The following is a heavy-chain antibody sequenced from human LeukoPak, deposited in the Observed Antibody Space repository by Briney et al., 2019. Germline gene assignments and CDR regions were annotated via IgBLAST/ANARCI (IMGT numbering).Heavy chain of an antibody. CDR3: AKDRTIFGVVIIGHWFDP. V-gene: IGHV3-23*01. Sequence: PGGSLRLSCAASGFTFSSYAMSWVRQAPGKGLEWVSAISGSGGSTYYADSVKGRFTISRDNSKNTLYLQMNSLRAEDTAVYYCAKDRTIFGVVIIGHWFDPWGQGTLVTVSS. CDR1: GFTFSSYA. J-gene: IGHJ5*02. D-gene: IGHD3-3*01. CDR2: ISGSGGST.